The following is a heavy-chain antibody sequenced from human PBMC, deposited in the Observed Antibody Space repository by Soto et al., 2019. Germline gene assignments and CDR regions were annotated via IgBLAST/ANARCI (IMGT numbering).Heavy chain of an antibody. CDR2: IYYTENT. CDR1: GGSISSYY. D-gene: IGHD6-13*01. J-gene: IGHJ6*03. CDR3: ARVAPAAFPYYHYYYMDA. Sequence: SETLSLTCTVSGGSISSYYWSWIRQPPGKGLEWIGYIYYTENTIYNPSLKSRVTISVDTSKNQFSLKLTSVSAADTAVYYCARVAPAAFPYYHYYYMDALGKGTKVTVSS. V-gene: IGHV4-59*01.